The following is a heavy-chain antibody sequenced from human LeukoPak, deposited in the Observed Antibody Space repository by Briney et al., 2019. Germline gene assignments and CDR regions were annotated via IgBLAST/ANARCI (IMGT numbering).Heavy chain of an antibody. Sequence: SETLSLTCAVYGGSFSGYYWSWIRQPPGKGLEWIGEINHSGSTNYNPSLKSRVTISVDTSKNQFSLKLGSVTAADTAVYYCARGYCSGGSCYHFDYWGQGTLVTVSS. D-gene: IGHD2-15*01. CDR1: GGSFSGYY. CDR3: ARGYCSGGSCYHFDY. CDR2: INHSGST. V-gene: IGHV4-34*01. J-gene: IGHJ4*02.